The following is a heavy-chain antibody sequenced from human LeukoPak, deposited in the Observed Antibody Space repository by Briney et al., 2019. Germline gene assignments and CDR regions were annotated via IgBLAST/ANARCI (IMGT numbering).Heavy chain of an antibody. Sequence: SETLSLTCAVSGYSISSGYYWGWIRQPPGKGLEWIGSIYQSGTTYYNPSLKSRVTISADTSKNQFSLKLSSVTAADTAVYYCARLVGATTWDYYYYYMDVWGKGTTVTVSS. J-gene: IGHJ6*03. CDR3: ARLVGATTWDYYYYYMDV. V-gene: IGHV4-38-2*01. D-gene: IGHD1-26*01. CDR2: IYQSGTT. CDR1: GYSISSGYY.